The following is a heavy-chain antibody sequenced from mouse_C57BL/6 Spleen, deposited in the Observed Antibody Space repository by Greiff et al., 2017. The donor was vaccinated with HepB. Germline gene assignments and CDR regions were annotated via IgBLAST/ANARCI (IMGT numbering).Heavy chain of an antibody. CDR3: ARGPAMDY. CDR1: GFTFSSYA. CDR2: ISDGGSYT. Sequence: EVKLVESGGGLVKPGGSLKLSCAASGFTFSSYAMSWVRQTPEKRLEWVATISDGGSYTYYPDNVKGRFTISRDTANNNLYLQMSHLKSEDTAMYYCARGPAMDYWGQRTSVTVSS. V-gene: IGHV5-4*03. J-gene: IGHJ4*01.